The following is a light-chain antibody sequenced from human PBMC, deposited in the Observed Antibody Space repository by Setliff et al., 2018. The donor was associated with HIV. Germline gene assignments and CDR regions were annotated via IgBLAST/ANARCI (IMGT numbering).Light chain of an antibody. CDR1: SSDVGSYNL. V-gene: IGLV2-23*02. Sequence: QSVLTQPASVFGSPGQSITLSCTGTSSDVGSYNLVSWYQHHPGKAPKLMIYEVSKRPSGVSNRFSGSKSGNTASLTISGLQAGDEADYYCCSYAGSSTYVFGTGTKVTVL. CDR2: EVS. J-gene: IGLJ1*01. CDR3: CSYAGSSTYV.